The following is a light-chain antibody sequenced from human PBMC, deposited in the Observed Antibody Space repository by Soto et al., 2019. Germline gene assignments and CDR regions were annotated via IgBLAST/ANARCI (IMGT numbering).Light chain of an antibody. J-gene: IGLJ1*01. Sequence: QSVLTQPPSASGSPGQSVTISCTGTSDDVGSYNLVSWYQQYPGKAPKLIIYEDTKRPSGVSNRFSGSKSGNTASLTISGLQAEDEADYYCCSYAGSSTFYVFGTGTKVTVL. CDR2: EDT. V-gene: IGLV2-23*01. CDR1: SDDVGSYNL. CDR3: CSYAGSSTFYV.